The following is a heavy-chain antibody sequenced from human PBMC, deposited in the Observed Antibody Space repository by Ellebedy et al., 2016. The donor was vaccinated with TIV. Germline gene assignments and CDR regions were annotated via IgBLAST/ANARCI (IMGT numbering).Heavy chain of an antibody. CDR2: IFHTGDT. Sequence: MPSETLSLTCTVSGASISSYYWSWIWQPPGKGLEWIGFIFHTGDTNYSPSLKSRVAISLDTSKNQFSLKLTSVTDADTAVYYCARGGASSKYFDYWGLGTLVTVSS. V-gene: IGHV4-59*01. J-gene: IGHJ4*02. CDR1: GASISSYY. CDR3: ARGGASSKYFDY.